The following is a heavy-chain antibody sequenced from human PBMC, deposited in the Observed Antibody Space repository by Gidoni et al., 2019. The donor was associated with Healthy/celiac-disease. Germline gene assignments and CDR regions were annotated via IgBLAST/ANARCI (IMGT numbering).Heavy chain of an antibody. CDR3: ARVVQGGYDPYYYYYGMDV. Sequence: QVQLVQSGAEVKKPGSSVKVSCQASAGPFSSYTISWVRQAPGQGLEWMGRIIPILGIANYEQKFQGRVTITADKSTSTAYMELSSLRSEDTAVYYCARVVQGGYDPYYYYYGMDVWGQGTTVTVSS. D-gene: IGHD5-12*01. CDR2: IIPILGIA. V-gene: IGHV1-69*02. CDR1: AGPFSSYT. J-gene: IGHJ6*02.